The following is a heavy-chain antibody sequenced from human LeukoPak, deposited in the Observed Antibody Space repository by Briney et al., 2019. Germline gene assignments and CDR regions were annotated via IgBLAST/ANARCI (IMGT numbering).Heavy chain of an antibody. CDR2: IYYSGTT. CDR1: GGSISSSSGY. J-gene: IGHJ4*02. V-gene: IGHV4-39*07. D-gene: IGHD5-18*01. CDR3: ARARVDKAMAPLDY. Sequence: PSETLSLTCTVSGGSISSSSGYWGWIRQPPGKGLEWIGSIYYSGTTYYNPSLKSRVTISVDTSKNHLSLKLSSVTAADTAVYYCARARVDKAMAPLDYWGQGTLVTVSS.